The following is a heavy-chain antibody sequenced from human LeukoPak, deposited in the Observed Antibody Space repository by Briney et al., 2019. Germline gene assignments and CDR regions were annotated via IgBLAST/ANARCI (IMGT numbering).Heavy chain of an antibody. Sequence: PGGSLRPSCAASGFTFTTYWMSWVRQAPGKGLEWVANIKEDGSEKNYVDSVKGRFTIFRDNVKNSLYLQMNSLRAEDTAVYYCARGLVAARGIDYWGQGALVTVSS. CDR2: IKEDGSEK. CDR1: GFTFTTYW. D-gene: IGHD6-6*01. J-gene: IGHJ4*02. CDR3: ARGLVAARGIDY. V-gene: IGHV3-7*04.